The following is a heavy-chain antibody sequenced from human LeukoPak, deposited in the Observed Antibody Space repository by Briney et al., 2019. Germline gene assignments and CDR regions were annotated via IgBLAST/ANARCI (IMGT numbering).Heavy chain of an antibody. CDR2: IRYDGSNK. V-gene: IGHV3-30*02. Sequence: GGSLRLSCAASGFTFSSYGMHWVRQAPGKGLEWVAFIRYDGSNKYYADSVKGRFTISRDNSKNTLYLQMNSLRAEGTAVYYCAKDPAAITAPDYYYYMDVWGKGTTVTVSS. CDR1: GFTFSSYG. J-gene: IGHJ6*03. CDR3: AKDPAAITAPDYYYYMDV. D-gene: IGHD2-2*01.